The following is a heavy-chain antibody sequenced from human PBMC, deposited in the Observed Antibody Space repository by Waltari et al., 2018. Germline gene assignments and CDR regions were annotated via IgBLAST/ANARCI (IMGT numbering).Heavy chain of an antibody. CDR2: LGGNAWGA. Sequence: EVQLLESGGGLVQPGGSLRLSCAGSGFIISDYAMSWVRQALGRGLEGGSALGGNAWGAYYADSVKGRFTISRDNSKNTLYLQMNSLRPEDKAVYYCAKDRQVHPFYGLDVWGQGTTVTVS. CDR1: GFIISDYA. V-gene: IGHV3-23*01. J-gene: IGHJ6*02. CDR3: AKDRQVHPFYGLDV.